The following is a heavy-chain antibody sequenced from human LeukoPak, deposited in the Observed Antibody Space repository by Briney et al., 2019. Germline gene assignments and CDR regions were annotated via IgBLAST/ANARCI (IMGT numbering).Heavy chain of an antibody. CDR3: ARVRRGSGSYQSYYYYYMDV. J-gene: IGHJ6*03. Sequence: SETLSLTCTVSGGSISSYYWSWIRQPPGKGLEWIGYIYYSGSTNYNPSLKSRVTISVDTSKNQFSLKLSSVTAADTAVYYCARVRRGSGSYQSYYYYYMDVWGKGTTVTISS. D-gene: IGHD3-10*01. CDR2: IYYSGST. CDR1: GGSISSYY. V-gene: IGHV4-59*01.